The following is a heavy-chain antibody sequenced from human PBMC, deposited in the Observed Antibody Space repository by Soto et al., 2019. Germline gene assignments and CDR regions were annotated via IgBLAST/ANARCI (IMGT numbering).Heavy chain of an antibody. Sequence: EVQLVESGGGLVERGGSLRLSCAASGFTFNGAWMNWVRQGPGKGLEWVGRVKGKVDGETIDYAAPVKGRFTISRDDSRNTVYLQMNSLSTEDTAMYYCAADLPDWGAYAFDYWGQGALVTVSS. CDR1: GFTFNGAW. J-gene: IGHJ4*02. D-gene: IGHD3-16*01. CDR2: VKGKVDGETI. CDR3: AADLPDWGAYAFDY. V-gene: IGHV3-15*07.